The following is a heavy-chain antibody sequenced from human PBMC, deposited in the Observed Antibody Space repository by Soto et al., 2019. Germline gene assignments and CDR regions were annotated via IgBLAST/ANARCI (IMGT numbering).Heavy chain of an antibody. CDR1: GFTFSSYS. V-gene: IGHV3-21*01. Sequence: PGGSLRLSCAASGFTFSSYSMNWVRQAPGKGLEWVSSISSSSSYIYYADSVKGRFTISRDNAKNSLYLQMNSLRAEDTAVYYCARAGGRSGGFDYWGQGTLVTVSS. CDR3: ARAGGRSGGFDY. CDR2: ISSSSSYI. D-gene: IGHD6-19*01. J-gene: IGHJ4*02.